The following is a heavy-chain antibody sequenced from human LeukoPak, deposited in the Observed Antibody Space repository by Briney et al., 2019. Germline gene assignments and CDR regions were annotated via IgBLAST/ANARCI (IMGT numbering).Heavy chain of an antibody. CDR3: ARDAPQYYYDSSGYSPYYFDY. D-gene: IGHD3-22*01. J-gene: IGHJ4*02. CDR2: INPNSGGT. Sequence: ASVKVSCKASGYTFTGYYMHWVRQAPGQGLEWMGWINPNSGGTNYAQKFQSRVTMTRDTSISTAYMGLSRLRSDDTAMYYCARDAPQYYYDSSGYSPYYFDYWGQGTLVTVSS. V-gene: IGHV1-2*02. CDR1: GYTFTGYY.